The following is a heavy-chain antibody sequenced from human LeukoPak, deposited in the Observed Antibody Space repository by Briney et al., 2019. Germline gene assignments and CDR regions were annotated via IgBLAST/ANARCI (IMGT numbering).Heavy chain of an antibody. CDR2: VDYSGGDT. V-gene: IGHV3-23*01. Sequence: GGSLRLSCTVSGFTLSSYEMSWIRQAPGKGLEWVSSVDYSGGDTHYADSVMGRFTISRDNSKNTLYLQMNSLRAEDTAVYYCAKAQRTVGSYYYYYMDVWGKGTTVTVSS. CDR3: AKAQRTVGSYYYYYMDV. CDR1: GFTLSSYE. D-gene: IGHD4-23*01. J-gene: IGHJ6*03.